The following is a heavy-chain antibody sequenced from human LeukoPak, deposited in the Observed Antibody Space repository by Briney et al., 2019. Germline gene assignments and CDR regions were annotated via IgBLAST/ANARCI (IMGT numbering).Heavy chain of an antibody. Sequence: PGGSLRLSCAASGFTFSSYSMNWVRQAPGKGLEWVSSITSSSSYIYYADSVKGRFTISRDNAKKSLYLQMNSLRAEDTAVYYCAKDFYYDSSGYPITLYYYYYMDVWGKGTTVTISS. CDR2: ITSSSSYI. J-gene: IGHJ6*03. D-gene: IGHD3-22*01. CDR3: AKDFYYDSSGYPITLYYYYYMDV. V-gene: IGHV3-21*01. CDR1: GFTFSSYS.